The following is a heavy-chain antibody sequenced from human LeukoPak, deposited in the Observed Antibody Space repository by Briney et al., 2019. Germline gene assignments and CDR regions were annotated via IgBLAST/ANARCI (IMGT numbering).Heavy chain of an antibody. D-gene: IGHD5-24*01. CDR2: IYYSGSS. V-gene: IGHV4-39*01. CDR1: GGSISSDDYY. Sequence: PSETLSLTCTVSGGSISSDDYYWSWIRQPPGKGLEWIGSIYYSGSSYYNPSLKSRVTISVDTSKNQFSLKLSSVTAADTAVYYCARRAHNSVYFDYWGQGTLVTVSS. J-gene: IGHJ4*02. CDR3: ARRAHNSVYFDY.